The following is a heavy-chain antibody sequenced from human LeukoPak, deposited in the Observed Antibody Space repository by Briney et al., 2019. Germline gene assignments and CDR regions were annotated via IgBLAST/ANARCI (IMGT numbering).Heavy chain of an antibody. D-gene: IGHD4-17*01. CDR3: AKGASPTVTTAYWYFDL. CDR1: GFTFSSYG. V-gene: IGHV3-30*18. CDR2: ISYDGSNK. Sequence: GGSLRLSCAASGFTFSSYGMHWVRQAPGKGLEWVAVISYDGSNKYYADSVKGRFTISRDNSKNTLYLQMNSLRAEDTAVYYCAKGASPTVTTAYWYFDLWGRGTLVTVSS. J-gene: IGHJ2*01.